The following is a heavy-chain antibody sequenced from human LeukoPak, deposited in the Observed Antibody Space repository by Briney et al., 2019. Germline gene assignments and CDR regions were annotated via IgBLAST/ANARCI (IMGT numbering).Heavy chain of an antibody. D-gene: IGHD2-2*01. J-gene: IGHJ4*02. CDR1: GYTFTSYG. CDR3: ARGIVVVPAAIMPSYFDY. CDR2: ISAYNGNT. V-gene: IGHV1-18*01. Sequence: ASVKVSCKASGYTFTSYGISWVRQAPGQGLEWMGWISAYNGNTNYAQKLQGRVTMTTDTSTSTAYMELRSLRSDDTAVYYCARGIVVVPAAIMPSYFDYWGQGTLVTVSS.